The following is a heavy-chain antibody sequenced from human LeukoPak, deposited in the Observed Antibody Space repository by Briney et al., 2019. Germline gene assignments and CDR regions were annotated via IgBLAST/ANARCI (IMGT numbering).Heavy chain of an antibody. CDR1: GGSIGSYY. CDR3: ARGGFSSGILRYFDL. Sequence: SETLSLTCTVSGGSIGSYYWSWIRQPPGKGLEWIGYIYYSGSTNYNPSLKSRVTISVDTSKNQFSLKLRSVTAADTAVYYCARGGFSSGILRYFDLWGRGTLVTVSS. CDR2: IYYSGST. V-gene: IGHV4-59*01. J-gene: IGHJ2*01. D-gene: IGHD3-22*01.